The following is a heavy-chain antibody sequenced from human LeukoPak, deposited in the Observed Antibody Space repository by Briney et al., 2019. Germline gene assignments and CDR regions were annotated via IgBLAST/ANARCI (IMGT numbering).Heavy chain of an antibody. Sequence: PSETLSLTCTVSGGSISSSSYYWGWIRQPPGKGLEWIGSIYYSGSTYYNPSPKSRVTISVDTSKNQFSLRLSSVTAADTAVYYCARGVIAVAGTWGQGTLVTVSS. D-gene: IGHD6-19*01. V-gene: IGHV4-39*01. CDR2: IYYSGST. CDR3: ARGVIAVAGT. J-gene: IGHJ4*02. CDR1: GGSISSSSYY.